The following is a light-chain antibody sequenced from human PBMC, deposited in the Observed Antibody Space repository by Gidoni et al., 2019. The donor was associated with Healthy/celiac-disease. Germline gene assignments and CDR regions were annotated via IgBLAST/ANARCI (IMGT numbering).Light chain of an antibody. CDR1: QDISNY. CDR2: DAS. CDR3: QQYVNLLT. V-gene: IGKV1-33*01. J-gene: IGKJ4*01. Sequence: DIQMTQSPSSLSASVGDRVTITCQASQDISNYLNWYQQKPGKAPKLLIYDASNLETGVPSRFSGSGSGTDFTFTISSLQPEDIATYYCQQYVNLLTFXGXTKVEIK.